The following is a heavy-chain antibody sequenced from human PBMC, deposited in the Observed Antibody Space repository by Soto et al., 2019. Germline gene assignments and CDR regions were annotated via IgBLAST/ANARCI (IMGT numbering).Heavy chain of an antibody. CDR1: GYTFTSYG. Sequence: VASVKVSCKASGYTFTSYGISWVRQAPGQGLEWMGWISAYNGNTNYAQKLQGRVTMTTDTSTSTAYMELRSLRSDDTAVYYCAREGEIIAVAGTNYYYYYGMDVWGQGTTVTVSS. J-gene: IGHJ6*02. D-gene: IGHD6-19*01. CDR2: ISAYNGNT. CDR3: AREGEIIAVAGTNYYYYYGMDV. V-gene: IGHV1-18*01.